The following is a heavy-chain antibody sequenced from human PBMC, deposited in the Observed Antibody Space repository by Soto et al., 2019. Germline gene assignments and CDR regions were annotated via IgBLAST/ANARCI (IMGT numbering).Heavy chain of an antibody. Sequence: EVQLVESGGGLVQPGGSLRLSCAASGFTFSSYSMNWVRQAPGKGLEWVSYISSSSSTIYYADSVKGRFTISRDNAKNSLYLQMNSLRDEYTAVYYCARDDILTGYYLYYYYGMDVWGQGTTVTVSS. J-gene: IGHJ6*02. CDR3: ARDDILTGYYLYYYYGMDV. D-gene: IGHD3-9*01. CDR2: ISSSSSTI. V-gene: IGHV3-48*02. CDR1: GFTFSSYS.